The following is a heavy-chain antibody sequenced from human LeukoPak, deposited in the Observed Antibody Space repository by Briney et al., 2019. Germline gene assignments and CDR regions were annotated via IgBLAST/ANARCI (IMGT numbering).Heavy chain of an antibody. CDR2: INHSGST. CDR1: GGSLSGYY. D-gene: IGHD1-14*01. V-gene: IGHV4-34*01. CDR3: ARGRKFSNWFDP. Sequence: SETLSLTCAVYGGSLSGYYWSWIRQPPGKGLEWIGEINHSGSTNYNPSLKSRVTISVDTSKNQFSLKLSSVTAADTAVYYCARGRKFSNWFDPWGQGTLVTVSS. J-gene: IGHJ5*02.